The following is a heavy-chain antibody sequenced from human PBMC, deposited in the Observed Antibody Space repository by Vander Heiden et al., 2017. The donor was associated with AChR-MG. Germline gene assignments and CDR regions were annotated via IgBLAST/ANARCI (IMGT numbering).Heavy chain of an antibody. CDR2: IYHSGTT. Sequence: QVQLQESGLGLVKPSDTLSLTCAVSGYSLSNDYYWGWIRQPPGKGLEWIGSIYHSGTTYNNPSLKSRVTISLDTSKNQFSLKLNSVTAADTGVYFCARELKVTVAGVYYFDYWGQGNLVTVSS. D-gene: IGHD6-19*01. CDR3: ARELKVTVAGVYYFDY. CDR1: GYSLSNDYY. V-gene: IGHV4-38-2*02. J-gene: IGHJ4*02.